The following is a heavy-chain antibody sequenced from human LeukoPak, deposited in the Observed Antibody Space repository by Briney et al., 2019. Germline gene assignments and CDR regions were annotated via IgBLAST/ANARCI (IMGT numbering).Heavy chain of an antibody. CDR1: GFTFSSYG. V-gene: IGHV3-33*06. J-gene: IGHJ4*02. Sequence: GRSLRLSCAASGFTFSSYGMHWVRQAPGKGLEWVAVIWYDGSNKYYADSVKGRFTISRDNSKNTLYLQMNSLRAEDTAVYYCAKAKVGATRRFFDYWGQGTLVTVSS. CDR3: AKAKVGATRRFFDY. CDR2: IWYDGSNK. D-gene: IGHD1-26*01.